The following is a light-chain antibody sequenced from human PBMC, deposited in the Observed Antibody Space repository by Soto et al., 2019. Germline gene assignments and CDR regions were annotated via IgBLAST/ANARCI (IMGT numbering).Light chain of an antibody. CDR1: QSINNW. J-gene: IGKJ1*01. CDR3: QQYNGYWT. V-gene: IGKV1-5*03. Sequence: DIQMTQSPSTLSASVGDRVTITCRASQSINNWLAWYQQKPGKAPKLLISKASNLKSGVPSRFSGTGSGTEFTLTISSLQPDDFASYYCQQYNGYWTFGQGTKVEIK. CDR2: KAS.